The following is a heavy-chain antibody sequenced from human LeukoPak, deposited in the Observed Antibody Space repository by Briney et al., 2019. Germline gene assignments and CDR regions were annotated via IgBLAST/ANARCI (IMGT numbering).Heavy chain of an antibody. J-gene: IGHJ4*02. Sequence: GGSLRLSCAASGFTFSSYTMNWVRQAPGKGLEWVSSISGGSTCIYYADSVKGRFTISRDNTKNSVYLQMNSLRPEDTALYYCTKDSVAMVTTSDYWGQGTLVTVSS. V-gene: IGHV3-21*04. CDR2: ISGGSTCI. CDR1: GFTFSSYT. CDR3: TKDSVAMVTTSDY. D-gene: IGHD5-18*01.